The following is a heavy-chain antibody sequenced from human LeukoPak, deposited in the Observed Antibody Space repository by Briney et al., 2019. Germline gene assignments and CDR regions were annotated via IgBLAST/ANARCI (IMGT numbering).Heavy chain of an antibody. Sequence: ASVEVSCKASGYTFTSYGISWVRQAPGQGLEWMGWISAYNGNTNYAQKLQGRVTMTTDTSTSTAYMELRSLRSDDTAVYYCARGGYCTNGVCYPSFDYWGQGTLVTVSS. D-gene: IGHD2-8*01. CDR2: ISAYNGNT. CDR3: ARGGYCTNGVCYPSFDY. J-gene: IGHJ4*02. CDR1: GYTFTSYG. V-gene: IGHV1-18*01.